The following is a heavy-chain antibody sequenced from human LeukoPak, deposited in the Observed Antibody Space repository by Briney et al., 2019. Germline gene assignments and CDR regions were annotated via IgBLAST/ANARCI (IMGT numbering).Heavy chain of an antibody. Sequence: GGSLRLSCAASGFTFSSYEMNWVRQAPGKGLEWVSSITSSGRYIYYADSVKGRFTISRDNAKNSLYLQMNSLRAEDTAVYYCAELGITMIGGVWGKGTTVTISS. J-gene: IGHJ6*04. V-gene: IGHV3-21*01. D-gene: IGHD3-10*02. CDR1: GFTFSSYE. CDR3: AELGITMIGGV. CDR2: ITSSGRYI.